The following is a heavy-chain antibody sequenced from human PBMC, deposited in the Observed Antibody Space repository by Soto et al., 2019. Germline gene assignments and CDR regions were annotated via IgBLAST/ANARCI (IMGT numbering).Heavy chain of an antibody. CDR1: GFTFSSYA. Sequence: GGSLRLSCAASGFTFSSYAMSWVRQAPGKGLEWVSAISGSGGSTYYADSVKGRFTISRDNSKNTLYLQMNSLRAEDTAVYYCAKESADITMIVVVITTDYYYGMDVWAKGPRSPSP. D-gene: IGHD3-22*01. J-gene: IGHJ6*02. CDR2: ISGSGGST. CDR3: AKESADITMIVVVITTDYYYGMDV. V-gene: IGHV3-23*01.